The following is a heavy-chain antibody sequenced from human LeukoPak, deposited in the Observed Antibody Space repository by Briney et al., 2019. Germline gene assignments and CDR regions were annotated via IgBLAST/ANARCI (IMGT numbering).Heavy chain of an antibody. D-gene: IGHD6-19*01. V-gene: IGHV3-30-3*01. CDR3: ARDYEYSSGWSPVGWELVSGFAPHKNWFDP. J-gene: IGHJ5*02. Sequence: HPGRSLRLSCAASGFTFSSYAMHWVRQAPGKGLEWVAVISYDGSNKYYADSVKGRFTISRDNSKNTLYLQMNSLRAEDTAVYYCARDYEYSSGWSPVGWELVSGFAPHKNWFDPWGQGTLVTVSS. CDR2: ISYDGSNK. CDR1: GFTFSSYA.